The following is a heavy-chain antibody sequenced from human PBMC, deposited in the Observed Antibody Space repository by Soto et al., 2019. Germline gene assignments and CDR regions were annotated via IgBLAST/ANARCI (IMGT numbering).Heavy chain of an antibody. CDR1: GYTFTGYY. J-gene: IGHJ6*02. Sequence: ASVKVSCKASGYTFTGYYMHWVRQAPGQGLEWMGWINPNSGGTNYAQKFQGWVTMTRDTSISTAYMELSRLRSDDTAVYYCARDQAGGYCSGGSCYFNGHYYYGLDVWGQGTTVTVSS. D-gene: IGHD2-15*01. V-gene: IGHV1-2*04. CDR3: ARDQAGGYCSGGSCYFNGHYYYGLDV. CDR2: INPNSGGT.